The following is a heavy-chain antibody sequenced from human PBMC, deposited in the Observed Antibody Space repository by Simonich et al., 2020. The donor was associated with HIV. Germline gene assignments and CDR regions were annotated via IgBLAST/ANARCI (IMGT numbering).Heavy chain of an antibody. CDR1: GGSFSGYY. V-gene: IGHV4-34*01. J-gene: IGHJ4*02. D-gene: IGHD2-2*01. CDR2: INHSGST. CDR3: ARGFYQRLYYFDY. Sequence: QVQLQQWGAGRLKPSETLYLTCAVYGGSFSGYYWSWIRQPPGKGLELIGEINHSGSTNYNPSLKSRVTISVDTSKNQFSLKLSSVTAADTAVYYCARGFYQRLYYFDYWGQGTLVTVSS.